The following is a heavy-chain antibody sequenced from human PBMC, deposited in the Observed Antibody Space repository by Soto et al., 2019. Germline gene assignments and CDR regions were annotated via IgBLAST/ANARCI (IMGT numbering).Heavy chain of an antibody. D-gene: IGHD3-16*01. CDR1: GFAFRTSA. J-gene: IGHJ6*02. V-gene: IGHV1-58*01. CDR2: IVVASGNT. CDR3: ASPGGGVDHYGMDV. Sequence: QMELVQSGPEVKKPGTSVNVSCKASGFAFRTSAVQWVRQARGERLEWIGWIVVASGNTYYPQKFQERVTITRDMPQLKADREYTCVYAKDMAVYYGASPGGGVDHYGMDVWGQGTTVIVSS.